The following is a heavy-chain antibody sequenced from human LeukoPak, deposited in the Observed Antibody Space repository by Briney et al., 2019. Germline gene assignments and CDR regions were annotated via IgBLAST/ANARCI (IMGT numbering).Heavy chain of an antibody. J-gene: IGHJ4*02. D-gene: IGHD5-24*01. CDR2: IYYGGST. CDR3: ARVDGVGYNFY. Sequence: SETLSLTCTVSGGSISSSSYYWGWIRQPPGKGLEWIGSIYYGGSTYYNPSLKSRVTISVDTSKNQFSLKLSSVTAADTAVYYCARVDGVGYNFYWGQGTLVTVSS. CDR1: GGSISSSSYY. V-gene: IGHV4-39*07.